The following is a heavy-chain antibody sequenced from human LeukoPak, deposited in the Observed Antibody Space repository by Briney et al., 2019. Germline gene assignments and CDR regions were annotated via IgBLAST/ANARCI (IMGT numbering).Heavy chain of an antibody. CDR3: AREQPTYYYDSSGYFYYYYGMDV. D-gene: IGHD3-22*01. CDR2: ISSSSSTI. Sequence: GGSLRLSCAASGFTFSSYSMNWVRQAPGKGLEWVSYISSSSSTIYYADSVKGRFTISRDNAKNSLYLQMNSLRAEDTAVYYCAREQPTYYYDSSGYFYYYYGMDVWGQGTTVTVSS. CDR1: GFTFSSYS. V-gene: IGHV3-48*04. J-gene: IGHJ6*02.